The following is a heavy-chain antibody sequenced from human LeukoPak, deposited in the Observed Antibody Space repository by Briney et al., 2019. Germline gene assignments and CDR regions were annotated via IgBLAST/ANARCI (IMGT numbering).Heavy chain of an antibody. J-gene: IGHJ6*03. V-gene: IGHV3-23*01. CDR2: ISGSGGST. CDR3: AKDGGSSWPNYYYYYMDV. D-gene: IGHD6-13*01. Sequence: GGSLRLSCAASGFTFSSYAMSWVRQAPGKGLEWVSAISGSGGSTYYADSVKGRFTISRDNSKNTLYLQMNSLRAEDTAVYYCAKDGGSSWPNYYYYYMDVWGKGTTVTVSS. CDR1: GFTFSSYA.